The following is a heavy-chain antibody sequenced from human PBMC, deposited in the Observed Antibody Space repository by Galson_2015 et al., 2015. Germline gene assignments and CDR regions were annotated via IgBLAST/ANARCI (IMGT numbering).Heavy chain of an antibody. CDR2: IKQDGSVK. V-gene: IGHV3-7*01. CDR3: AREEYYYGSGSSCWFDP. Sequence: SLRLSCAASGFTFSSYRMSWVRQAPGKGLEWVANIKQDGSVKYYVVSVKGRFTISRDNAKNSLYLQMNSLRAEDTAVYYCAREEYYYGSGSSCWFDPWGQGTLVTVSS. J-gene: IGHJ5*02. D-gene: IGHD3-10*01. CDR1: GFTFSSYR.